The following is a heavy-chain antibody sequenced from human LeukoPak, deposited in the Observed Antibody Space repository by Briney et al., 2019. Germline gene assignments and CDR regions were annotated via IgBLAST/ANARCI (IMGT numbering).Heavy chain of an antibody. CDR2: ISPYNGNT. CDR3: ARDSASSSGY. V-gene: IGHV1-18*01. D-gene: IGHD6-19*01. Sequence: EASVKVSCKASGYTFTNYGISWVRQAPGQGLEWMGWISPYNGNTNYAQNLQGRVTMTTDTSTSTAYMEPRSLRSDDTAVYYCARDSASSSGYWGQGTLATVSS. CDR1: GYTFTNYG. J-gene: IGHJ4*02.